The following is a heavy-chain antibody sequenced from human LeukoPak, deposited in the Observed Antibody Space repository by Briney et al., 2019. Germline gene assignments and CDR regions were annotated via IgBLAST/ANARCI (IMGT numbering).Heavy chain of an antibody. Sequence: GGSLRLSCAASGFTFSSYAMHWVRQAPGKGLEWVTIISYDASNKYYADSVKGRFTISRDNSKNTLYLQLDSLRLEDTAVYYCAKSRLVAVVAAYMDVWGKGTTVTVSS. V-gene: IGHV3-30*18. CDR1: GFTFSSYA. CDR2: ISYDASNK. D-gene: IGHD2-15*01. J-gene: IGHJ6*04. CDR3: AKSRLVAVVAAYMDV.